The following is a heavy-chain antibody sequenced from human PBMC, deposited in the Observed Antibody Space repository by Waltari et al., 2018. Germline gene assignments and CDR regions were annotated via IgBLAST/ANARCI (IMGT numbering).Heavy chain of an antibody. CDR1: GGSSSGYH. CDR2: INNGGVT. CDR3: ARGGVPDYYGSGSPYRNWFDP. J-gene: IGHJ5*02. Sequence: QVQLKQWGAGTLKPSDTMSLTCGVYGGSSSGYHWSWLSQSPGKGRVWIGEINNGGVTNYSPSLKSRVTISVDASKNQFSLFVRSVTAADTAVYYCARGGVPDYYGSGSPYRNWFDPWGQGTLVTVSS. D-gene: IGHD3-10*01. V-gene: IGHV4-34*02.